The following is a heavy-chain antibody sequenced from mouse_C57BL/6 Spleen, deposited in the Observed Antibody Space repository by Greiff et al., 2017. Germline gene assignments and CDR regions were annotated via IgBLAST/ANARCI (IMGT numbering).Heavy chain of an antibody. CDR3: APSYYGSSYGGFAY. D-gene: IGHD1-1*01. Sequence: QVQLQQPGAELVKPGASVKLSCKASGYTFTSYWMHWVKQRPGQGLEWIGMIHPNSGSTNYNEKFKSKATLTVDKASSTAYMELSRLTSEDSAVYYCAPSYYGSSYGGFAYWGQGALVTVSA. V-gene: IGHV1-64*01. CDR2: IHPNSGST. J-gene: IGHJ3*01. CDR1: GYTFTSYW.